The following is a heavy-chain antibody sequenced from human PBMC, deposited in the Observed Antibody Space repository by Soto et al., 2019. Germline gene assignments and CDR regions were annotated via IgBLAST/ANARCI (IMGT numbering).Heavy chain of an antibody. J-gene: IGHJ4*02. CDR3: ARDRPPPATATEKFDY. CDR1: GYTFTSYG. V-gene: IGHV1-18*01. D-gene: IGHD2-21*02. Sequence: QVQLVQSGAEVKKPGASVKVSCKASGYTFTSYGITWVRQAPGQGLEWMGWISTYNGNTNYAQKLQGRVTMTTDTSTSTAYMELRSLRSDDTAVYYCARDRPPPATATEKFDYWGQGTLVTVSS. CDR2: ISTYNGNT.